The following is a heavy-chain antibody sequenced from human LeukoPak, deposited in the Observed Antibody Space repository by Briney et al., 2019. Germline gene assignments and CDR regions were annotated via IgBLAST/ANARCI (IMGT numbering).Heavy chain of an antibody. J-gene: IGHJ4*02. CDR3: AKGVGYCSGGSCQQFDY. V-gene: IGHV3-23*01. CDR2: ISGSGGST. Sequence: GGTLRLSCAASGFTFSGYGMSWVRQAPGKGLKWVSAISGSGGSTYYADSVKGRITISRDNSKNTLYLQMNSLRAEDAAVYYCAKGVGYCSGGSCQQFDYWGQGTLVTVSS. D-gene: IGHD2-15*01. CDR1: GFTFSGYG.